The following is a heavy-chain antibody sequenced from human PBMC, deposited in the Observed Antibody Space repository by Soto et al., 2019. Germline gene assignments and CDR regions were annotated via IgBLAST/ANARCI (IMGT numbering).Heavy chain of an antibody. Sequence: QVQLVQSGAEVKKPGASVQLSCKASGYTFSSDYIFWVRQAPGQGLEWMGIINPSGGGTTYAQNFPGRPTMTSDTSTSTVYMEMSSLRSEDTAVNYCAREVGMWYCSAGTCLHWFDPWGQGTLVTVSS. CDR3: AREVGMWYCSAGTCLHWFDP. CDR2: INPSGGGT. J-gene: IGHJ5*02. CDR1: GYTFSSDY. D-gene: IGHD2-15*01. V-gene: IGHV1-46*01.